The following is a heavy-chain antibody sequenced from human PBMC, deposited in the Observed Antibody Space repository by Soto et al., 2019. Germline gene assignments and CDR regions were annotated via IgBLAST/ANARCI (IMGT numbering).Heavy chain of an antibody. Sequence: SETLSLTCAVSGGSISGCNWWCWVRQPRERGLGWIGEIYNSGSTNYHPSLKSRVTISVDNSKNHFSLKMSSVTAADTAVYYCARAWELYRRLDYWGQGTLVTVSS. CDR1: GGSISGCNW. J-gene: IGHJ4*02. CDR3: ARAWELYRRLDY. D-gene: IGHD1-26*01. CDR2: IYNSGST. V-gene: IGHV4-4*02.